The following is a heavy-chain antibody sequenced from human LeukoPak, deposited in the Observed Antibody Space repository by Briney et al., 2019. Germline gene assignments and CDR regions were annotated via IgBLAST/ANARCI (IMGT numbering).Heavy chain of an antibody. Sequence: SETLSLTCTVSGGSVNNNAYYWGWVRQPPGKGLEYIGNVYYSGITYYNPSLQSRVTISVDTSNNQFSLKLSSVTAADTAVYYCAGEGVTMVRGAHDYWGQGTLVTVSS. CDR2: VYYSGIT. CDR1: GGSVNNNAYY. J-gene: IGHJ4*02. D-gene: IGHD3-10*01. V-gene: IGHV4-39*01. CDR3: AGEGVTMVRGAHDY.